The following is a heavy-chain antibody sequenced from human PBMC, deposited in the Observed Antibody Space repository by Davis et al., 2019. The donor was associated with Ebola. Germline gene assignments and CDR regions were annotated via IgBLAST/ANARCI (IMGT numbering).Heavy chain of an antibody. J-gene: IGHJ4*02. CDR1: GGSISSSSYY. V-gene: IGHV4-39*01. CDR2: IYYSGST. CDR3: ARHAPTITMIVVAPFDY. D-gene: IGHD3-22*01. Sequence: MPSETLSPTFTVPGGSISSSSYYWGWIRQPPGKGLEWIGYIYYSGSTYYNPSLKSRVTISVDTSKNQFSLKLSSVTAADTAVYYCARHAPTITMIVVAPFDYWGQGTLVTVSS.